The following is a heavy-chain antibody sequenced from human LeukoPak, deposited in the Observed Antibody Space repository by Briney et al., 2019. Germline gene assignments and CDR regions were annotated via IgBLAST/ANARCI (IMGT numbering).Heavy chain of an antibody. D-gene: IGHD3-10*01. Sequence: SETLSLTCTVYGGSFSGYYWTWIRQPPGKGLEWIGEINPSGSTNYNPSLKSRVTISVDTSKNQFSLKLNSLTAADTSLYYCARGLGSGSYFGYWGQGTLVTVSS. CDR1: GGSFSGYY. CDR2: INPSGST. CDR3: ARGLGSGSYFGY. V-gene: IGHV4-34*01. J-gene: IGHJ4*02.